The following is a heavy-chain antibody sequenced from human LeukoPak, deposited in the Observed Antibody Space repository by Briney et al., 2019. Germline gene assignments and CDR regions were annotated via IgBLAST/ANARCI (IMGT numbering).Heavy chain of an antibody. V-gene: IGHV1-69*04. D-gene: IGHD3-22*01. Sequence: EASVKVSCKASGGTFSSYAISWVRQAPGQGLEWMGRIIPIIGIANYAQKFQGRVTITADKSTSTAYMELSSLRSEDTAVYYCASPWDYDSNGYDAFDIWGQGTMVTVSS. J-gene: IGHJ3*02. CDR2: IIPIIGIA. CDR1: GGTFSSYA. CDR3: ASPWDYDSNGYDAFDI.